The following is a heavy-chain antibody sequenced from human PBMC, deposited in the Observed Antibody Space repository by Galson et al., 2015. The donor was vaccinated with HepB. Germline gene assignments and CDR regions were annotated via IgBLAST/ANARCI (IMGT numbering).Heavy chain of an antibody. D-gene: IGHD5-12*01. Sequence: ETLSLTCTVSGGSISSYYWSWIRQPPGKGLEWIGYIYYSGSTNYNPSLKSRVTISVDTSKNQFSLKLSSVTAADTAVYYCARVGGYDFPYYFDYWGQGTLVTVSS. CDR3: ARVGGYDFPYYFDY. CDR1: GGSISSYY. V-gene: IGHV4-59*01. J-gene: IGHJ4*02. CDR2: IYYSGST.